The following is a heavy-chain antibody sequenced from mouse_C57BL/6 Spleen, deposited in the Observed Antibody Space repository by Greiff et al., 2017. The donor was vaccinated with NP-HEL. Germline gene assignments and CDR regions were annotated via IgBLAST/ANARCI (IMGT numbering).Heavy chain of an antibody. CDR3: ARGGVATDYAMDY. Sequence: EVQLQQSGPGLVKPSQSLSLTCSVTGYSITSGYYWNWIRQFPGNKLEWMGYISYDGSNNYNPSLKNRISITRDTSKNQFFLKLNSVTTEDTATYYCARGGVATDYAMDYWGQGTSVTVSS. CDR2: ISYDGSN. CDR1: GYSITSGYY. D-gene: IGHD1-1*01. J-gene: IGHJ4*01. V-gene: IGHV3-6*01.